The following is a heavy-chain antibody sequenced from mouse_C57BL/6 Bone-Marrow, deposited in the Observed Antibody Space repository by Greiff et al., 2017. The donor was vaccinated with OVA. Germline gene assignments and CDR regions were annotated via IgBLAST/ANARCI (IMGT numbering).Heavy chain of an antibody. CDR2: ISSGGSYT. V-gene: IGHV5-6*01. J-gene: IGHJ4*01. D-gene: IGHD1-1*01. Sequence: EVKLLQSGGDLVKPGGSLKLSCAASGFTFSSYGMSWVRQTPDKRLEWVATISSGGSYTYYPDSVKGRFTIPRDNANNTLSLQMSSLKSEDTAMYYWAKLGYYDSNQTYYNAMDYWGQGTSVTVSS. CDR1: GFTFSSYG. CDR3: AKLGYYDSNQTYYNAMDY.